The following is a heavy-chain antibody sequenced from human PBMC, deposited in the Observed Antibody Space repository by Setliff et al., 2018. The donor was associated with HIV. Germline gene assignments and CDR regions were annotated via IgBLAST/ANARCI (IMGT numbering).Heavy chain of an antibody. Sequence: VASVKVSCKASGGAFISHTFTWVRQAPGQGLEWMGRIIPILGIPNYAQNFQGRLTISADKSTSTAYMELRSLRSDDTAVYYCARSGYYGSSGEPSYFDYWGQGTLVTVS. CDR3: ARSGYYGSSGEPSYFDY. D-gene: IGHD3-22*01. V-gene: IGHV1-69*02. J-gene: IGHJ4*02. CDR1: GGAFISHT. CDR2: IIPILGIP.